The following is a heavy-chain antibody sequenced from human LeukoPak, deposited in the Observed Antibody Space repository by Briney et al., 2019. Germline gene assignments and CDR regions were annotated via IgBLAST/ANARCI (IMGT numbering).Heavy chain of an antibody. D-gene: IGHD3-22*01. CDR2: VSYTRVAT. CDR3: VKGLRYYDSSDTFDY. J-gene: IGHJ4*02. CDR1: GFTFSSFA. Sequence: GGSLRLSCAASGFTFSSFALSWVRQAPGKGLEWVSGVSYTRVATYYADSVKGRFTISRDNSKNTLYLQMSSLRAEDTAVYYCVKGLRYYDSSDTFDYWGQGTLVTVSS. V-gene: IGHV3-23*01.